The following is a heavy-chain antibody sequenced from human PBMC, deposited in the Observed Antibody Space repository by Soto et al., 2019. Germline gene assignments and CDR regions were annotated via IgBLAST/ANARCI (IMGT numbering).Heavy chain of an antibody. V-gene: IGHV6-1*01. CDR3: AKDGLTPIYYYYGMDV. J-gene: IGHJ6*02. D-gene: IGHD2-21*02. CDR2: TYYRSKWYN. CDR1: GDSVSSNSAA. Sequence: PSQTLSLTCAISGDSVSSNSAAWNWIRQSPSRGLEWLGRTYYRSKWYNDSAVSVKSRITINPDTSKNQFSLQLNAVTPEDTAVYYCAKDGLTPIYYYYGMDVWGQGTTVTVSS.